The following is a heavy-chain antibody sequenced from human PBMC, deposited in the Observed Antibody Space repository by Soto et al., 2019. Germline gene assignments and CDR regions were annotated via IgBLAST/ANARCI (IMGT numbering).Heavy chain of an antibody. CDR3: ARDYTDVRSGHFDY. Sequence: EVHLGESGGRLVQPGGSLRLSCAASGFRCSDYSMNGVRQAPGRGLELVAYISSSSFTIHYADSVEGRFAISRDNAKNSLYLEMNSLRVEDTAVYYCARDYTDVRSGHFDYWGQGALVNVSS. CDR2: ISSSSFTI. V-gene: IGHV3-48*01. CDR1: GFRCSDYS. J-gene: IGHJ4*02. D-gene: IGHD3-3*01.